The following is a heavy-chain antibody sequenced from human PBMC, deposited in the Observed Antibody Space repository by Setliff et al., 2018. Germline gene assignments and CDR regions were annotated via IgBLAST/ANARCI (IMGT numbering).Heavy chain of an antibody. V-gene: IGHV4-59*08. CDR3: ARQPSSGAYYNPRPYYFDY. CDR1: GGGSINNYY. J-gene: IGHJ4*02. D-gene: IGHD3-10*01. CDR2: VHFGGDT. Sequence: SETLSLTCTVSGGGSINNYYWSWVRQSPGKGLEWIGFVHFGGDTNYNPSLKSRVTMSADTSNNQFSLNLRSVTAADTAAYFCARQPSSGAYYNPRPYYFDYWGQGTLVTVSS.